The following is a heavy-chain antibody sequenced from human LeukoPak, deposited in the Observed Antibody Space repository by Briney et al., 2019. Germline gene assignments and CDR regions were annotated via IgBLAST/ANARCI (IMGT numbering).Heavy chain of an antibody. CDR2: IYHSGST. Sequence: PSETLSLTCVVYGGSFSGYYWSWIRQSPGKGLEWIGSIYHSGSTYYNPSLKSRVTISVDTSKNQFSLNLTSVTAADTAVYYCARGPHQHWPLGQFWGQGSLVTVSS. CDR1: GGSFSGYY. V-gene: IGHV4-34*01. CDR3: ARGPHQHWPLGQF. D-gene: IGHD2-2*01. J-gene: IGHJ4*02.